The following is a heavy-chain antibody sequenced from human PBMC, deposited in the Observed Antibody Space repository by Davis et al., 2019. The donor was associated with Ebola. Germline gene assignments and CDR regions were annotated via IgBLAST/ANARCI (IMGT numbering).Heavy chain of an antibody. J-gene: IGHJ5*02. Sequence: SVKVSCKASGGTFSSYAISWVRQAPGQGLEWMGRIIPILGIANYAQKFQGRVTITADKSTSTAYMELSSLRSEDTDVYYCASQGIAGTYNWFDPWGQGTLVTVSS. D-gene: IGHD6-13*01. CDR1: GGTFSSYA. CDR2: IIPILGIA. CDR3: ASQGIAGTYNWFDP. V-gene: IGHV1-69*04.